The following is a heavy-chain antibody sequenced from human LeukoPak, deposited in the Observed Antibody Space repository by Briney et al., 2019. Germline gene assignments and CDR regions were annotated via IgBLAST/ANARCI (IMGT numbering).Heavy chain of an antibody. CDR2: INPSGGST. CDR1: GYTFTSYY. D-gene: IGHD3-22*01. Sequence: ASVKVSCKASGYTFTSYYMHWVRQAPGQGLEWMGIINPSGGSTSYAQKFQGRVTMSVDTSKNQFSLKLSSVTAADTAIYYCARENPSGYYNRPIDYWGQGTLVTVSS. CDR3: ARENPSGYYNRPIDY. V-gene: IGHV1-46*01. J-gene: IGHJ4*02.